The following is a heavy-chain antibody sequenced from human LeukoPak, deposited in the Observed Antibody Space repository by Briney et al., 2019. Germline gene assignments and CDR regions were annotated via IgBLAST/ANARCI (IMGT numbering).Heavy chain of an antibody. CDR1: GGTFSSYA. Sequence: SVKVSCKASGGTFSSYAISWVRQAPGQGLEWMGGIIPIFGTANYAQKFQGRVTITADESTSTAYMELSSLRSEDTAVYYCARGNDILTGYYSFDYWGQGTLVTVSS. CDR2: IIPIFGTA. J-gene: IGHJ4*02. D-gene: IGHD3-9*01. V-gene: IGHV1-69*13. CDR3: ARGNDILTGYYSFDY.